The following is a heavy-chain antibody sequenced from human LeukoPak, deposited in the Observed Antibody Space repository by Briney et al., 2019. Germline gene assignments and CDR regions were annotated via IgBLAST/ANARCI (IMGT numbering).Heavy chain of an antibody. CDR2: IYYSGST. D-gene: IGHD3-22*01. CDR3: ARSFSPNYYDLLDY. J-gene: IGHJ4*02. V-gene: IGHV4-59*01. CDR1: GGSISTYY. Sequence: SETLSLTCTVSGGSISTYYWSWIRQPPGKGLEWIGYIYYSGSTNYNPSLKSRVTISLDTSKNQFSLKLNSVTAADTPMYYCARSFSPNYYDLLDYWGQGTLVTVSS.